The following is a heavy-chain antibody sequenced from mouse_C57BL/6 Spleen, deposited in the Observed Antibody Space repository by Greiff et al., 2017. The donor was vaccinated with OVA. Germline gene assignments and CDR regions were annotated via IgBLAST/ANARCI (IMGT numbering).Heavy chain of an antibody. J-gene: IGHJ4*01. V-gene: IGHV1-64*01. Sequence: QVQLQQSGAELVKPGASVKLSCKASGYTFTSYWMHWVKQRPGQGLEWIGMIHPNSGSTKYNEKFKSKATLTADTSSSTAYMQLSSLTSEDSAVDSAASLGGSGPSDAMDYWGQGTSVTVSS. D-gene: IGHD3-2*02. CDR2: IHPNSGST. CDR3: ASLGGSGPSDAMDY. CDR1: GYTFTSYW.